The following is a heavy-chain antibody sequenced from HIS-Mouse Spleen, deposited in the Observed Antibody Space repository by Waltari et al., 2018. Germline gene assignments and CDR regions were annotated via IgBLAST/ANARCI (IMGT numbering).Heavy chain of an antibody. J-gene: IGHJ4*02. CDR1: GFTFSSYG. Sequence: QVQLVESGGGVVQPGRSLRLSCAASGFTFSSYGMHWVRQAPGKGLEGVAVISYDGSKKYYAESVKGRFTISRDNSKNTLYLQMNSLRAEDTAVYYCAKDGIKSWSGYVYFDYWGQGTLVTVSS. V-gene: IGHV3-30*18. CDR2: ISYDGSKK. CDR3: AKDGIKSWSGYVYFDY. D-gene: IGHD3-10*01.